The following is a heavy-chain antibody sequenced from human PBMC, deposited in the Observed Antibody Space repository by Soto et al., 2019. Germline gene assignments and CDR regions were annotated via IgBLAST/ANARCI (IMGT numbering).Heavy chain of an antibody. Sequence: EVQLLESGGGLVQPGGSLRLSCAASGFTFSSYAMSWVRQAPGKGLEWVSAISGSGGSTYYADSVKGRFTISRDDSKSTLYLQMNSLRAEDTAVYYCAKIYRPYYYGMDVWGQGTTVTVSS. CDR2: ISGSGGST. J-gene: IGHJ6*02. V-gene: IGHV3-23*01. CDR3: AKIYRPYYYGMDV. CDR1: GFTFSSYA.